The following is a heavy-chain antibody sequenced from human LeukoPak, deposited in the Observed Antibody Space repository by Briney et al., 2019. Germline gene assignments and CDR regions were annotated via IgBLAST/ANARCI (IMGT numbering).Heavy chain of an antibody. CDR1: GFTVDSNY. CDR2: IYTGGNT. CDR3: ARGDDSGYYDYFDY. J-gene: IGHJ4*02. D-gene: IGHD3-22*01. V-gene: IGHV3-53*01. Sequence: GGSLRLSCAASGFTVDSNYLSWVRQAPGKGLEWVSTIYTGGNTYYAASVKGRFTISRDFSKNTVFLHMNSLRAEDTAMYYCARGDDSGYYDYFDYWGQGALATVSS.